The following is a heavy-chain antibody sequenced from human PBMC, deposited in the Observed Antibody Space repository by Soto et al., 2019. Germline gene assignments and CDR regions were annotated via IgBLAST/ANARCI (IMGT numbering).Heavy chain of an antibody. Sequence: QVQLVQSGAEVKKPGASVKVSCKASGYTFTSYAISWVRQAPGQGLEWMGWISTYNGNTNYAQKLQGRVTMTTDTSTSTAYMELRSPRSDDTAVYYWAGDATQEGPNDYWCQGTLVTVSS. V-gene: IGHV1-18*01. CDR3: AGDATQEGPNDY. CDR2: ISTYNGNT. J-gene: IGHJ4*02. CDR1: GYTFTSYA.